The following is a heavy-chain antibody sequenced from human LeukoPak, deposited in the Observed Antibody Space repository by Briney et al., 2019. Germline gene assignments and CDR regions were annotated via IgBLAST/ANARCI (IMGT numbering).Heavy chain of an antibody. V-gene: IGHV1-18*01. D-gene: IGHD1-14*01. CDR2: ISAYNGNT. CDR3: ARAMIGEPGPSFDY. Sequence: ASVKVSCKASGYTFTSYGITWVRQAPGQGLEWMGWISAYNGNTNYVQKLQGRVTMTTDTSTSTAYMELRSLRSDDTAVYYCARAMIGEPGPSFDYWGQGTLVTVSS. J-gene: IGHJ4*02. CDR1: GYTFTSYG.